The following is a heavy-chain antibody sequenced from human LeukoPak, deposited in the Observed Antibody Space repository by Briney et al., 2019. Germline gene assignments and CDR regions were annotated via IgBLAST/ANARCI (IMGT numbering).Heavy chain of an antibody. CDR2: MNPNSGNT. CDR3: ARATRVTHAYYDFWSSYSKFHPYFDY. J-gene: IGHJ4*02. Sequence: GASAKVSCKASGHTYTSYDINWVRQATGQGLEWMGWMNPNSGNTGYAQKFQGRVTMTRNTSISTAYMELSSLRSEDTAVYYCARATRVTHAYYDFWSSYSKFHPYFDYCGQGTLVTVSS. D-gene: IGHD3-3*01. V-gene: IGHV1-8*01. CDR1: GHTYTSYD.